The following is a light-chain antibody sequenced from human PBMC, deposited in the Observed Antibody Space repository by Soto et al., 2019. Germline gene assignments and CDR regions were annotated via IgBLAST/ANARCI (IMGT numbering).Light chain of an antibody. CDR1: QGITND. J-gene: IGKJ4*01. V-gene: IGKV1-27*01. Sequence: DIQMTQSPSSLSASVGDTVTITCRASQGITNDLAWYQQKPGKIPKLLIYSASTLQSGVPSRFSGSGSGTDFTLTITSLQPEDVATYYCQKYDSAPLTFGGGTKVEIK. CDR3: QKYDSAPLT. CDR2: SAS.